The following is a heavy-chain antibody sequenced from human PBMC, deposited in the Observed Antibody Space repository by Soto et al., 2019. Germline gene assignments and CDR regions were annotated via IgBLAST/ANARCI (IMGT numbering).Heavy chain of an antibody. D-gene: IGHD4-17*01. CDR2: IYYSGST. V-gene: IGHV4-59*08. J-gene: IGHJ4*02. Sequence: SETLSQARFVWSGAISSTYRSRIRHPPGKGLEWIWYIYYSGSTNYNPSLTSRVPISVDTSKNQFSLKLSSVTAADTAVYYCATMGTPVTGLYYFDYWGQGTLVTVS. CDR1: SGAISSTY. CDR3: ATMGTPVTGLYYFDY.